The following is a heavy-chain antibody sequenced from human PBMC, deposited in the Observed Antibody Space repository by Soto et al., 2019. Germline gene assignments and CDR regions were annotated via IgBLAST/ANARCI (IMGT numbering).Heavy chain of an antibody. V-gene: IGHV1-18*01. CDR1: GYTFTSYG. J-gene: IGHJ4*02. Sequence: ASVKVSCKASGYTFTSYGISWVRQAPGQGLEWMGWISAYNGNTNYAQKLQGRVTMTTDTSTSTAYMELRSLRSDDTAVYYCASPYCSGGSCYFLDYRGQGTLVTVSS. CDR3: ASPYCSGGSCYFLDY. D-gene: IGHD2-15*01. CDR2: ISAYNGNT.